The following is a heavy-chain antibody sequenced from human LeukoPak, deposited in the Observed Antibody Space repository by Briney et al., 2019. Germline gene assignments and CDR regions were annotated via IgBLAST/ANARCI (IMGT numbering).Heavy chain of an antibody. CDR1: GFGYSTFA. Sequence: GGSLRLSCAASGFGYSTFAMAWVRQAPGKGLEWVSTISTSGETTYYADSVKGRFTISRDNSKNTLYLQMNSLRAEDTAVYYCAKGIAVAGVLFDYWGQGTLVTVSS. CDR3: AKGIAVAGVLFDY. V-gene: IGHV3-23*05. D-gene: IGHD6-19*01. CDR2: ISTSGETT. J-gene: IGHJ4*02.